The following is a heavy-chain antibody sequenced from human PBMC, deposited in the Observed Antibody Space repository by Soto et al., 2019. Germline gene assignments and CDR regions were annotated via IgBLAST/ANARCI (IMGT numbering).Heavy chain of an antibody. V-gene: IGHV1-8*01. Sequence: QVQLVQSGAEVKKPGASVKVSCKASGYTFTSYDINWVRQATGQGLEWMGWMNPNSGNTGYAQKFQGKVTMTRNTSIIRAYMELSSLRSEDTAVYYCARGTYEGMRHFWGHYCYYYYMDVWGKGTTVTVSS. CDR2: MNPNSGNT. CDR3: ARGTYEGMRHFWGHYCYYYYMDV. D-gene: IGHD3-3*02. CDR1: GYTFTSYD. J-gene: IGHJ6*03.